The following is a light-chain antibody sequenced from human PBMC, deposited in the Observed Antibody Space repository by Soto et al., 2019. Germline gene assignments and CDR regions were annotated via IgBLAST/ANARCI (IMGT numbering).Light chain of an antibody. V-gene: IGLV2-23*01. CDR2: EDD. J-gene: IGLJ2*01. Sequence: QSALTQPASVSGSPGHSITISCTGTSSVDGRYNFVSWYQQYPGKAPKLMIYEDDERLSGVSNRFSGSKSGNTASLTISGLQAEDEADYYCYSYAGRSTSVFGGGTKLTVL. CDR3: YSYAGRSTSV. CDR1: SSVDGRYNF.